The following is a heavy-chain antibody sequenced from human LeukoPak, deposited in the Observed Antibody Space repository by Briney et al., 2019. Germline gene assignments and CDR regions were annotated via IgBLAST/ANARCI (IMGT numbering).Heavy chain of an antibody. J-gene: IGHJ4*02. Sequence: PGRSLRLSCAASGFTFSSYGMHWVRQAPGKGLEWVAVISYDGSNKYYADSVKGRFTISRDNPKNTLYLQMNSLRAEDTAVYYCAKDRENSGSYYFDYWGQGTLVTVSS. CDR2: ISYDGSNK. D-gene: IGHD1-26*01. V-gene: IGHV3-30*18. CDR1: GFTFSSYG. CDR3: AKDRENSGSYYFDY.